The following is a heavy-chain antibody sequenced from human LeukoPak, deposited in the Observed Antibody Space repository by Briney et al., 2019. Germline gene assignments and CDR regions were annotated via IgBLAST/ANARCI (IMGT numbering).Heavy chain of an antibody. J-gene: IGHJ4*02. CDR1: GDSISNSY. CDR3: ARHVFASPFAS. V-gene: IGHV4-59*08. CDR2: IYHTGDQ. Sequence: PSETLSLTCNVSGDSISNSYWSWLRQPPGKGLEWIGYIYHTGDQNYNPSLKSRVAISLDTSKNQISLNLRSVTAADTAVYYCARHVFASPFASWSQGTLVTVSS. D-gene: IGHD2-21*01.